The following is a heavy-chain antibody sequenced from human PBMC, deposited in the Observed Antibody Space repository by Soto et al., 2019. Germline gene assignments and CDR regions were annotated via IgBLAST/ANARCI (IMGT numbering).Heavy chain of an antibody. CDR2: IWYDGSNK. CDR1: GFTFSSYG. CDR3: ARGGVRPEAYFDY. V-gene: IGHV3-33*01. Sequence: PGGSLRLSCAASGFTFSSYGMHWVRQAPGKGLEWVAVIWYDGSNKYYADSVKGRFTISRDNSKNTLYLQMNSLRAEDTAVYYCARGGVRPEAYFDYWGQGTLVTVSS. J-gene: IGHJ4*02.